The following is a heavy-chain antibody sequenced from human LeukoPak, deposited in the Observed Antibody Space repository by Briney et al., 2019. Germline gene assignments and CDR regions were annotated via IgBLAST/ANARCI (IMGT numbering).Heavy chain of an antibody. Sequence: PGGSLRLSCAASGFTFSSYGMHWVRQAPGKGLEWVAVIWYDGSNKYYADSVEGRFTISRDNSKNTLYLQMNSLRAEDTAVYYCARESGQWLGAFDIWGQGTMVTVSS. CDR1: GFTFSSYG. D-gene: IGHD6-19*01. J-gene: IGHJ3*02. CDR2: IWYDGSNK. V-gene: IGHV3-33*08. CDR3: ARESGQWLGAFDI.